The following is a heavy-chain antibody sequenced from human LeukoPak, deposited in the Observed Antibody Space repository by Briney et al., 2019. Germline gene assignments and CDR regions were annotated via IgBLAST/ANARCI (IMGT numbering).Heavy chain of an antibody. CDR1: GFTFSGDA. D-gene: IGHD5-18*01. V-gene: IGHV3-7*01. CDR3: ARARFNYGWGMDV. Sequence: GGCLRLSCAASGFTFSGDAMRGGREAPGEGVEWVANIKQAESERFYVDSVKDRFIISRENAENSVYLQMTSLRDEDTAVYYCARARFNYGWGMDVWGQGTTVIVSS. J-gene: IGHJ6*02. CDR2: IKQAESER.